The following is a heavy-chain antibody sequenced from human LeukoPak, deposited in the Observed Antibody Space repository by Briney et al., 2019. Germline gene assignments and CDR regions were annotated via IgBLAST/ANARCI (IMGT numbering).Heavy chain of an antibody. V-gene: IGHV4-59*01. J-gene: IGHJ4*02. CDR3: ARLSGYYYSPWYFDY. D-gene: IGHD3-22*01. CDR1: GGSISSYY. CDR2: IYYSGST. Sequence: SETLSLTCTVSGGSISSYYWSWIRQPPGKGLGWIGYIYYSGSTNYNPSLKSRVTISVDTSKNQFSLKLSSVTAADTAVYYCARLSGYYYSPWYFDYWGQGTLVTVSS.